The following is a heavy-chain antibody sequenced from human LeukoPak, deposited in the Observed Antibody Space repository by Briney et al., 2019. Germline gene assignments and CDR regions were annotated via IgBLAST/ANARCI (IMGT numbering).Heavy chain of an antibody. CDR1: GYTFTGYY. J-gene: IGHJ3*02. CDR2: INPNSGGT. D-gene: IGHD3/OR15-3a*01. V-gene: IGHV1-2*02. CDR3: ARDRDWLSHDAFDI. Sequence: ASVKVSCKASGYTFTGYYMHWVRQAPGQGLEWMGWINPNSGGTNYAQKFQGRVTMTRDTSISTAYMELSRLRSDDTAVYYCARDRDWLSHDAFDIWGQGTMVTVSS.